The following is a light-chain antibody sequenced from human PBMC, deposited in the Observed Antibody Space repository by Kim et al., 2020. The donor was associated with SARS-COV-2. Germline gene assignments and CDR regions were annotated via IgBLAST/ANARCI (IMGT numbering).Light chain of an antibody. CDR2: QHT. V-gene: IGLV3-1*01. CDR3: QAWDSSTAV. J-gene: IGLJ3*02. CDR1: KLGDKY. Sequence: SYELTQPPSVSVSPGQTASITCSGSKLGDKYAYWYQKKPGQSPILVIYQHTKRHSGISQRFSGSSFGNTATLTISRAQTMDEADYYCQAWDSSTAVFGGETQLTVL.